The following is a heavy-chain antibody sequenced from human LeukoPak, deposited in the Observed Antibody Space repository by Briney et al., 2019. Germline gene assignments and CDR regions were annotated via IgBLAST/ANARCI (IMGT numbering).Heavy chain of an antibody. J-gene: IGHJ3*02. CDR1: GFTFSSYG. CDR3: ARDGHSSAKGAFDI. V-gene: IGHV3-33*01. CDR2: IWYDGSNK. Sequence: GGSLRLSRAASGFTFSSYGMHWVRQAPGKGLEWVAVIWYDGSNKYYADSVKGRFTISRDNSKNTLYLQMNSLRAEGTAVYYCARDGHSSAKGAFDIWGQGTMVTVSS. D-gene: IGHD3-22*01.